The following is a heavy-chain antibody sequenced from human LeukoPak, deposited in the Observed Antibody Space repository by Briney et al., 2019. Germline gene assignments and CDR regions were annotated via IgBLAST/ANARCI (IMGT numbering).Heavy chain of an antibody. J-gene: IGHJ4*02. D-gene: IGHD1-26*01. CDR3: ARDLSLLVGATDF. CDR1: GFTVSSNY. Sequence: GSLRLSCAASGFTVSSNYMSWVRQAPGKGLEWVSVIYSGGSTYYADSVKGRFTISRDDSKNTLHLQMNSLRAEDTAVYYCARDLSLLVGATDFWGQGTLVTVSS. CDR2: IYSGGST. V-gene: IGHV3-53*01.